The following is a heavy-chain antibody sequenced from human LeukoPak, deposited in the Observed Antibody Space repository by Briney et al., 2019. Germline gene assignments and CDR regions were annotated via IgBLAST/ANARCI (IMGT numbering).Heavy chain of an antibody. D-gene: IGHD5-18*01. Sequence: GRSLRLSCAASGFTFSDYYMSWIRQAPGKGLEWVSYISISSSYTNYADSVKGRYTISRDNAKNSLYLQMNSLRAEDTAVYYCTRHSREGPGYGYEAGWFDPWGQGTLVTVSS. CDR3: TRHSREGPGYGYEAGWFDP. CDR1: GFTFSDYY. V-gene: IGHV3-11*06. CDR2: ISISSSYT. J-gene: IGHJ5*02.